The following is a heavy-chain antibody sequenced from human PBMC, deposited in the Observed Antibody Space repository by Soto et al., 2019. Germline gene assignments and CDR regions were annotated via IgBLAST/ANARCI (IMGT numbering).Heavy chain of an antibody. D-gene: IGHD2-21*02. Sequence: SLPRSVSGGSLSSSSFFWGWIRQPPGKGLEWIGSIYYSGSTYYNPSLKSRVTVSVDTSKNQFSLKLSSVTAADTAVYYCARHPSDFWFDPWGQGTLVTVSS. V-gene: IGHV4-39*01. CDR3: ARHPSDFWFDP. CDR2: IYYSGST. CDR1: GGSLSSSSFF. J-gene: IGHJ5*02.